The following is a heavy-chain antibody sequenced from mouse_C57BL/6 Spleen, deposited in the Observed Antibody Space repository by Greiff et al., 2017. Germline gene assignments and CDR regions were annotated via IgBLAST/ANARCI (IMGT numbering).Heavy chain of an antibody. CDR2: IYPGDGDT. V-gene: IGHV1-82*01. J-gene: IGHJ1*03. D-gene: IGHD1-1*01. Sequence: VQLQQSGPELVKPGASVKISCKASGYAFSSSWMNWVKQRPGKGLEWIGRIYPGDGDTNYNGKFKGKATLTADKSSSTAYMQRSSLTSEDSAVYFCARDYYGTGYFDVWGTGTTVTVSS. CDR3: ARDYYGTGYFDV. CDR1: GYAFSSSW.